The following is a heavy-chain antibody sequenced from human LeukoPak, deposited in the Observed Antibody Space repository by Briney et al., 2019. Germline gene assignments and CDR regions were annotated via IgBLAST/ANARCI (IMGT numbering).Heavy chain of an antibody. CDR2: IYRSGST. CDR3: ARVGATVGYFDY. J-gene: IGHJ4*02. D-gene: IGHD1-26*01. Sequence: NPSETLSLTCTVSGGSISSGGYYWSWIRQPPGKGLEWIGYIYRSGSTYYNPSLKSRVTISVDRSKNQFSLKLSSVTAADTAVYYCARVGATVGYFDYWGQGTLVTVSS. CDR1: GGSISSGGYY. V-gene: IGHV4-30-2*01.